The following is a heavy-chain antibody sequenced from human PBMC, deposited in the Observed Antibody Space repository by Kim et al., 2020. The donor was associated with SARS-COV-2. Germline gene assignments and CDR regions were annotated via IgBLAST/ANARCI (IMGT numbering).Heavy chain of an antibody. CDR1: GGSISSGGYY. CDR3: ANTIFGVVGHHDAFDI. Sequence: SETLSLTCTVSGGSISSGGYYWSWIRQHPGKGLEWIGYIYYSGSTYYNPSLKSRVTISVDTSKNQFSLKLSSVTAADTAVYYCANTIFGVVGHHDAFDIWGQGTMVTVSS. V-gene: IGHV4-31*03. CDR2: IYYSGST. D-gene: IGHD3-3*01. J-gene: IGHJ3*02.